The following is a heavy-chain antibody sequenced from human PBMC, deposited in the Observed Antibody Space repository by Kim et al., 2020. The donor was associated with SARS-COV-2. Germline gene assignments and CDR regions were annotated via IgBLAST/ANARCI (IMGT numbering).Heavy chain of an antibody. CDR3: ARGDCSSTSCYGGPALYYGMDV. D-gene: IGHD2-2*01. CDR2: ISSSSSTI. V-gene: IGHV3-48*04. CDR1: GFTFSSYS. J-gene: IGHJ6*02. Sequence: GGSLRLSCAASGFTFSSYSMNWVRQAPGKGLEWVSYISSSSSTIYYADSVKGRFTISRDNAKNSLYLQMNSLRAEDTAVYYCARGDCSSTSCYGGPALYYGMDVWGQGTTVTVSS.